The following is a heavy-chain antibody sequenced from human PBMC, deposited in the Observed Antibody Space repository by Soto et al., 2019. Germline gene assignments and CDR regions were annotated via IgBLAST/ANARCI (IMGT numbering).Heavy chain of an antibody. CDR3: AKRSYTSGYYFFDY. Sequence: GGSLRLSSAAAGFTFSSYAMSWVRQAPGKGLQWVSAVVDSGAATYYAESVKGRFTVSRDNSKNTLYLQMNSLRAEDTAVYYCAKRSYTSGYYFFDYWGQGTLVTVSS. J-gene: IGHJ4*02. V-gene: IGHV3-23*01. CDR2: VVDSGAAT. D-gene: IGHD5-12*01. CDR1: GFTFSSYA.